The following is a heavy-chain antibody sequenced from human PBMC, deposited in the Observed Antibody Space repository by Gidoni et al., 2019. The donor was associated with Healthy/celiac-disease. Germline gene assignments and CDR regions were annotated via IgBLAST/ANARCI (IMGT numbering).Heavy chain of an antibody. Sequence: QVQLVQSGAEVTKPGASVKVSCKASGYTFPSYGISWVRQAPGQGLEWMGWISAYNGNTNYAQKLQGRVTMTTDTSTSTAYMELRSLRSDDTAVYYCARDSYCSSTSCYTLRLYYYYGMDVWGQGTTVTVSS. J-gene: IGHJ6*02. D-gene: IGHD2-2*02. CDR3: ARDSYCSSTSCYTLRLYYYYGMDV. V-gene: IGHV1-18*04. CDR1: GYTFPSYG. CDR2: ISAYNGNT.